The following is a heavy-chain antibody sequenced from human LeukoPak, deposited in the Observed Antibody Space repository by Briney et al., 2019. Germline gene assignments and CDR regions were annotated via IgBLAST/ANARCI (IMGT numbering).Heavy chain of an antibody. J-gene: IGHJ4*02. D-gene: IGHD5-18*01. CDR1: GGSISSYY. V-gene: IGHV4-59*01. Sequence: SETLSLTCTVSGGSISSYYWSWIRQPPGKGLEWIGYIYYSGSTNYNPSLKSRVTISVDTSKNQFSLKLSSVTAADTAVYYCARARRGNGYGFIDDCGQETLVPVS. CDR3: ARARRGNGYGFIDD. CDR2: IYYSGST.